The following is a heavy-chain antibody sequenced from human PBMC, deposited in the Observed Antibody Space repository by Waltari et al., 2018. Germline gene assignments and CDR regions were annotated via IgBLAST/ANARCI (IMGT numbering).Heavy chain of an antibody. Sequence: QMQLQESGPGLVEPSETLSLSCTVSGGSISSSDYFWGWIRQPPGRGRAWVWNIHYGGCTHSNPSLKIRFTMSLDKTKNPFSLKLSSVTAADTAVYYCACSLAVIGTWDFQHWCQCTLVTVSS. V-gene: IGHV4-39*07. J-gene: IGHJ1*01. CDR1: GGSISSSDYF. D-gene: IGHD6-19*01. CDR3: ACSLAVIGTWDFQH. CDR2: IHYGGCT.